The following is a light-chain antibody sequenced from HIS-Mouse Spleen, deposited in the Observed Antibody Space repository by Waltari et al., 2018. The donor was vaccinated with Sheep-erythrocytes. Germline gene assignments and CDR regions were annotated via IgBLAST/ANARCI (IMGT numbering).Light chain of an antibody. J-gene: IGLJ3*02. CDR3: SSYTSSSTWV. V-gene: IGLV2-14*03. Sequence: QSALTQPASVSGSPGQSITISCTGTSSDVGGYNYVSWYQQHPGKAPKLMIYDLSNRPSGVSNLFSGSKSGNTASLTISGLQAEDEADYYCSSYTSSSTWVFGGGTKLTVL. CDR2: DLS. CDR1: SSDVGGYNY.